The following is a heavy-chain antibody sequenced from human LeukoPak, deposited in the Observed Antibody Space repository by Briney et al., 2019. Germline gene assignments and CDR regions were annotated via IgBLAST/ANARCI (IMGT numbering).Heavy chain of an antibody. D-gene: IGHD3-22*01. J-gene: IGHJ3*02. CDR1: GYIFNNYG. Sequence: ASVKVSCKASGYIFNNYGITWVRQGPGQGLEWMGWISGYNGNTKYAQKVQGRVTMTTDTSTSTAYMELRSPRSDDTAVYYCARGNYYYERDAFDIWGQGTMVTVSS. CDR3: ARGNYYYERDAFDI. CDR2: ISGYNGNT. V-gene: IGHV1-18*01.